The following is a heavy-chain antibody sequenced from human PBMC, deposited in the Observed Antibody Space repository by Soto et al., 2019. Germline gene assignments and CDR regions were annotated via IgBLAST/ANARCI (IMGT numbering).Heavy chain of an antibody. Sequence: SKTLSLTCTVSGGSISSYYWSWIRQLAGKGLEWIGRIYTSGSTNYNPSLKSRVTMSVDTSKNQFSLKLSSVTAADTAVYYCARVSSSSRPLYDYWGQGTLVTVSS. CDR3: ARVSSSSRPLYDY. J-gene: IGHJ4*02. CDR2: IYTSGST. V-gene: IGHV4-4*07. D-gene: IGHD6-13*01. CDR1: GGSISSYY.